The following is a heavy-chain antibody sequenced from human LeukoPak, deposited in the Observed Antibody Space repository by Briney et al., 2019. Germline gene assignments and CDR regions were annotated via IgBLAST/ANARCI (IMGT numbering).Heavy chain of an antibody. Sequence: KTSETLSLTCAVYGGSFSGNYWSWIRQPPGKGLEWIGEINHSGSTNYNPSLKSRVTISVDTSKNQFSLKLSSVTAADTAVYYCARSQGGSYYYWGQGTLVTVSS. CDR1: GGSFSGNY. V-gene: IGHV4-34*01. J-gene: IGHJ4*01. D-gene: IGHD1-26*01. CDR2: INHSGST. CDR3: ARSQGGSYYY.